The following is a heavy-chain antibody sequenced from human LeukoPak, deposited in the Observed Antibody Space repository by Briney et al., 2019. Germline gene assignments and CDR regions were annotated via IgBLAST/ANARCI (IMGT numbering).Heavy chain of an antibody. CDR1: GFTFSSYW. CDR2: ISGSGSAI. J-gene: IGHJ3*02. CDR3: ARDQGEDYGDFNAYDAFDI. V-gene: IGHV3-48*04. Sequence: GGSLRLSCAASGFTFSSYWMHWIRQAPGKGLEWVSYISGSGSAIYYADSVKGRFTISRDNAKNTLYLQMNSLRAEDTAVYYCARDQGEDYGDFNAYDAFDIWGQGTMVTVSS. D-gene: IGHD4-17*01.